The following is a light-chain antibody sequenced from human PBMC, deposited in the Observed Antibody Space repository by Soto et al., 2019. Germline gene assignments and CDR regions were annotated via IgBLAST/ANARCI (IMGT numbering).Light chain of an antibody. CDR3: QYLNSFPLP. Sequence: IQLTQSPSSLSASVGDRVTITCRASQVISKYLAWYQQKPGTAPKLLIYLASTLQGGVPSRFSGSGSGTDFSLTISSLQPEDVATYYCQYLNSFPLPFCGGTKVEIK. V-gene: IGKV1-9*01. CDR1: QVISKY. CDR2: LAS. J-gene: IGKJ4*01.